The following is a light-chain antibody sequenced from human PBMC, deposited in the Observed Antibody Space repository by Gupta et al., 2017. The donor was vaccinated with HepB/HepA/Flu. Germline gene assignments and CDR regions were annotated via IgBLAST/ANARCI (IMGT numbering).Light chain of an antibody. J-gene: IGKJ3*01. CDR2: DAS. Sequence: EIGLPQSPAPLSLSPGERATLSCRASQSVSSYLAWYQQKPGQAPRLLIYDASNRATGIPARFSGSGSGTDFTLTISSLEPEDFAVYYCQQRSNGFTFGPGTKVDIK. CDR3: QQRSNGFT. V-gene: IGKV3-11*01. CDR1: QSVSSY.